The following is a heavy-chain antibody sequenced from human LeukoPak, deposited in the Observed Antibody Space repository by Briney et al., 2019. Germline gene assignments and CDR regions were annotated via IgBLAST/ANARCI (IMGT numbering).Heavy chain of an antibody. V-gene: IGHV4-59*11. Sequence: IPSETLSLTCTVSGGSISSHYWSWIRQPPGKGLEGIGYIFYSGSTNYNPSLKSRVTISVDTSKNQFSLKLRSVTAADTAVYYCARESSSSYFDYWGQGTLVTVSS. CDR1: GGSISSHY. CDR3: ARESSSSYFDY. J-gene: IGHJ4*02. CDR2: IFYSGST. D-gene: IGHD6-6*01.